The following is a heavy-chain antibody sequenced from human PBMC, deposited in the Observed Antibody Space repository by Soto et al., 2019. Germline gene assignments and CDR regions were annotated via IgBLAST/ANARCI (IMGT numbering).Heavy chain of an antibody. J-gene: IGHJ3*02. CDR1: GFTFSSYA. CDR3: AERSGWYHAFDI. Sequence: GGSLRLSCAASGFTFSSYAMHWVRQAPGKGLEWVSSISSSSSYIYYADSVKGRFTISRDNSKNTLYLQMNSLRAEDTAVYYCAERSGWYHAFDIWGQGTMVTV. V-gene: IGHV3-21*04. CDR2: ISSSSSYI. D-gene: IGHD6-19*01.